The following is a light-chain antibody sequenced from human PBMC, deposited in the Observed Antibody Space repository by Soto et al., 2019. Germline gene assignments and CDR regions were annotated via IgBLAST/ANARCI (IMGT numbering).Light chain of an antibody. J-gene: IGKJ5*01. CDR3: QQSYSTPQIT. CDR2: AAS. V-gene: IGKV1-39*01. CDR1: QSISSY. Sequence: DIQMTQSPSTLSSSVRDRVTITCRVSQSISSYLNWYQQKPGKATKLLIYAASSLQSGVPSRFSGSGSGTDFTLTISSLQPEDFATYYCQQSYSTPQITFGQGTRLEIK.